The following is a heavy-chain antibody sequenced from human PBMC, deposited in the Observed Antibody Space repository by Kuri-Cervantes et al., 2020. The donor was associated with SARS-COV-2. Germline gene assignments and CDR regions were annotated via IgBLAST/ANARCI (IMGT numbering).Heavy chain of an antibody. CDR1: GFTFSSYA. D-gene: IGHD3-10*01. CDR2: ISGSGGST. V-gene: IGHV3-23*01. Sequence: GESLKISCAASGFTFSSYAMSWVRQAPGKGLEWVSAISGSGGSTYYADSVKGRFTISRDNSKNTLYLQMNSLRAEDTAVYYCAKDFSIWFGELGDAFDIWGQGTMVTVS. J-gene: IGHJ3*02. CDR3: AKDFSIWFGELGDAFDI.